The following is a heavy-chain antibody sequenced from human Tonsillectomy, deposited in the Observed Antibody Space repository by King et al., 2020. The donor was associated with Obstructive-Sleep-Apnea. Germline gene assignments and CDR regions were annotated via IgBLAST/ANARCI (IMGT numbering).Heavy chain of an antibody. CDR1: GFTFSSYW. CDR2: IKQDGSEK. D-gene: IGHD6-13*01. CDR3: ARGIREAAASLGY. Sequence: VQLVESGGGLVQPGGSLRLSCAASGFTFSSYWMSWVRPAPGKGLEWVANIKQDGSEKYYVDSVKGRFTISRDNAKNSLYLQMNSLRAEDTAVYYCARGIREAAASLGYWGQGTLVTVSS. J-gene: IGHJ4*02. V-gene: IGHV3-7*03.